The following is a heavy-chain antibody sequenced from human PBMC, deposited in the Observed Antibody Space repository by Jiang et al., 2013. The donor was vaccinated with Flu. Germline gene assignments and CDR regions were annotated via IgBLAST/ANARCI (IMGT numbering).Heavy chain of an antibody. D-gene: IGHD3-9*01. J-gene: IGHJ4*02. V-gene: IGHV1-8*01. CDR3: ARGRAYNTDWFPLDH. Sequence: ISWARQATGQGLSGWDDDPKSGDTGYAQKFKGRVTITRDTSTSTAYLEVSSLRSDDTAVYYCARGRAYNTDWFPLDHWGQGSLVTVSS. CDR2: DPKSGDT.